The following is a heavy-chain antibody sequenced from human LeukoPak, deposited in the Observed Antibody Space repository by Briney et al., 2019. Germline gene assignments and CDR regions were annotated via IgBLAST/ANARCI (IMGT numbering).Heavy chain of an antibody. CDR2: IYSGGST. D-gene: IGHD1-1*01. Sequence: GGSLRLSCAASEFSVGSNYMTWVRQAPGKGLEWVSLIYSGGSTYYADSVKGRFTISRDNSKNTLYLQMNSLRAEDTAVYYCASRGLQRDYWGQGTLVTVSS. V-gene: IGHV3-66*01. CDR3: ASRGLQRDY. J-gene: IGHJ4*02. CDR1: EFSVGSNY.